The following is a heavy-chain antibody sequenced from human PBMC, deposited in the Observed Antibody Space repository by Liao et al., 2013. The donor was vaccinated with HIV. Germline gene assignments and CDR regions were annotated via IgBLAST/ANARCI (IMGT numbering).Heavy chain of an antibody. J-gene: IGHJ4*02. CDR1: GDSISGYY. CDR2: IEYSGST. V-gene: IGHV4-59*01. D-gene: IGHD5-18*01. Sequence: QVQLQESGPGLVKPSETLSLSCSVSGDSISGYYWSWIRQPPGKGLEWIGYIEYSGSTDYNPSLNSRVILSVDTSKNQFSLKLSSVTAADTAIYYCARGYSYGWGTFDYWGQGTLVTVSS. CDR3: ARGYSYGWGTFDY.